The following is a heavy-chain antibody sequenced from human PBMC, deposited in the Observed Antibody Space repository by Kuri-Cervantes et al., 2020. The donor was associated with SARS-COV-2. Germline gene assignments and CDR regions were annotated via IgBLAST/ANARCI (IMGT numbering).Heavy chain of an antibody. V-gene: IGHV4-4*07. J-gene: IGHJ1*01. CDR1: GGSISSYY. D-gene: IGHD3-3*01. CDR2: IYTSGST. Sequence: SETLSLTCTVSGGSISSYYWSWIRQPAGKGLEWIGRIYTSGSTNYNPSLKSRVTMSVDTSKNQFSLKPSSVTAADTAVYYCAREKNDFWSGYSDVKYFQHWGQGTLVTVSS. CDR3: AREKNDFWSGYSDVKYFQH.